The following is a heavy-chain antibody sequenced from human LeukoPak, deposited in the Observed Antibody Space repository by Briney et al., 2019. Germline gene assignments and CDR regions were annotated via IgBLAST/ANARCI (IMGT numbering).Heavy chain of an antibody. J-gene: IGHJ6*03. D-gene: IGHD6-25*01. CDR3: ARDRGKYSGASYYYHYMDV. V-gene: IGHV3-30*02. CDR1: GFTFSSYG. Sequence: GGSLRLSCAASGFTFSSYGMHWVRQAPGKGLEWVAFIRYDGSDTYYADSVKGRFTISRDNSKNTLYLQLNSLRAEDTAVYYCARDRGKYSGASYYYHYMDVWGKGTTVTVSS. CDR2: IRYDGSDT.